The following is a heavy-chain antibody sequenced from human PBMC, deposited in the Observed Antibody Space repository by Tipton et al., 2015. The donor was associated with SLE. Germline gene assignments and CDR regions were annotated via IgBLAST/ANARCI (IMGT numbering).Heavy chain of an antibody. CDR2: INHSGST. Sequence: LRLSCAASGFTLSSHGMSWIRQPPGKGLEWIGQINHSGSTNYNPSLKSRLTISADTSKNQFSLRLSSVTAADTAVYYCARGGQMTTVTQGPWGQGTLVTVSS. D-gene: IGHD4-17*01. J-gene: IGHJ5*02. V-gene: IGHV4-34*01. CDR1: GFTLSSHG. CDR3: ARGGQMTTVTQGP.